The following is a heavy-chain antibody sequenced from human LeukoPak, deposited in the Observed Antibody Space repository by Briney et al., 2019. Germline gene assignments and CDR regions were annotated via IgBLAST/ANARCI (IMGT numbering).Heavy chain of an antibody. CDR1: SLIFSSYW. J-gene: IGHJ4*02. CDR3: ATDGSFFDY. V-gene: IGHV3-7*01. Sequence: GGSLTLLCAACSLIFSSYWMRWVRQAPGKGLEWVANLKEDGSKIYYVESVKGRFTISRDNAKNSVYLQMNYLRGEDTALYSCATDGSFFDYWGQGALVTVSS. CDR2: LKEDGSKI. D-gene: IGHD2-15*01.